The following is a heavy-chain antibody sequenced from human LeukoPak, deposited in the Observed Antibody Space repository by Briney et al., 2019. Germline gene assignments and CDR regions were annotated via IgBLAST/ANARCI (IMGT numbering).Heavy chain of an antibody. V-gene: IGHV3-7*01. CDR2: IKQDGSEK. J-gene: IGHJ4*02. D-gene: IGHD2-15*01. Sequence: GGSLRLSCAASGFTFNNYWMTWVSQAPGKGLEWVANIKQDGSEKYYVDSVKGRFTISRDNAKNSLYLQMNSLRVEDTAVYYCARRRGSYCFDYWGQGTLVTVSS. CDR3: ARRRGSYCFDY. CDR1: GFTFNNYW.